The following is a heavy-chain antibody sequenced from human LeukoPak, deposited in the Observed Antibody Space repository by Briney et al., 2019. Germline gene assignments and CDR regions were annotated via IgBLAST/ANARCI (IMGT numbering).Heavy chain of an antibody. Sequence: PGGSLRLSCAASGFNLSSYAMSWVRQAPGRGMEWVSAISGSRGSTYYADSVNGRFTISRDNSKNTLYLQMNSLRAEDTAVYYCAKDGHGQQLAFDYWGQGTLVTVSS. CDR1: GFNLSSYA. CDR2: ISGSRGST. V-gene: IGHV3-23*01. J-gene: IGHJ4*02. CDR3: AKDGHGQQLAFDY. D-gene: IGHD6-13*01.